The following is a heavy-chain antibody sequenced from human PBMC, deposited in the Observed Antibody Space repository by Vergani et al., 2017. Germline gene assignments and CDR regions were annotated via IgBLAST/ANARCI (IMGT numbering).Heavy chain of an antibody. J-gene: IGHJ4*02. CDR1: GFTFSSYS. CDR3: ASARLLPAAHYYFDY. Sequence: EVQLVESGGGLVKPGGSLRLSCAASGFTFSSYSMNWVRQAPGKGLEWVSSISSSSTYIYYADSVKGRFTISRDNAKNSLYLQMNSLRAEDTAVYYCASARLLPAAHYYFDYWGQGTLVTVSP. CDR2: ISSSSTYI. D-gene: IGHD2-2*01. V-gene: IGHV3-21*01.